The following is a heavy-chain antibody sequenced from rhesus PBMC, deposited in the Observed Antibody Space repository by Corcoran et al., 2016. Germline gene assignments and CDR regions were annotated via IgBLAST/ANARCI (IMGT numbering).Heavy chain of an antibody. CDR1: GGSISSGYYY. D-gene: IGHD4-29*01. CDR3: ARGRGSSYVDC. Sequence: QVQLQESGPGLVKPSETLSLTCAVSGGSISSGYYYWSWIRQPPGKGLKWIGYITYSWSPSYNPSLKSRVTISRDTSKNQFSRKLSSVTAADTAVYYCARGRGSSYVDCWGQGVLVTVSS. J-gene: IGHJ4*01. CDR2: ITYSWSP. V-gene: IGHV4-122*02.